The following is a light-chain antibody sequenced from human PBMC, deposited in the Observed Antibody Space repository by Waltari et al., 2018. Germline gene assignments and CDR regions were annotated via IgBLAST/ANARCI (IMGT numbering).Light chain of an antibody. CDR1: PSISSPY. Sequence: SSRASPSISSPYLARDQKKTRHGPRLLIYVASSRATGIPDRFSGSVSVTDFTLSISRLEPEDFAVYYCQQYGTSPRTFGQGTKVEIK. CDR2: VAS. V-gene: IGKV3-20*01. CDR3: QQYGTSPRT. J-gene: IGKJ1*01.